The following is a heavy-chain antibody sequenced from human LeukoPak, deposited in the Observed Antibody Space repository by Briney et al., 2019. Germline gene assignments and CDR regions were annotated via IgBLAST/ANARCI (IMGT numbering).Heavy chain of an antibody. D-gene: IGHD2-15*01. CDR1: GGSISSGGYY. CDR3: ARVRYCSGGSCYSPYYYYYIDV. J-gene: IGHJ6*03. CDR2: IYYSGST. V-gene: IGHV4-31*03. Sequence: SQTLSLTCTVSGGSISSGGYYWSWIRQHPGKGLEWIGYIYYSGSTYYNPSLKSRVTISVDTSKNQFSLKLSSVTAADTAVYYCARVRYCSGGSCYSPYYYYYIDVWGQGTTVTVSS.